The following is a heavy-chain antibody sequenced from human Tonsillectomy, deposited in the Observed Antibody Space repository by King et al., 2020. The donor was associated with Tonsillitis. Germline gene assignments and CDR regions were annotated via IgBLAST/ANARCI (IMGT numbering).Heavy chain of an antibody. D-gene: IGHD5-18*01. J-gene: IGHJ4*02. CDR3: ARDLYIDSYPFDY. Sequence: VQLVESGGGLVKPGGSLRLSCAASGFTFSTYSMNWVRQAPGKGLEWVSSISSRSTYIYYADSVKGRFTISRDNAKDSLYLQINSLRAEDTAVYYCARDLYIDSYPFDYSGQGTLVTVSS. CDR2: ISSRSTYI. V-gene: IGHV3-21*01. CDR1: GFTFSTYS.